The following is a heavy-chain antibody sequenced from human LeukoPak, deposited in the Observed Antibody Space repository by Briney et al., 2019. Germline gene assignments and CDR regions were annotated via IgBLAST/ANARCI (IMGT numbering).Heavy chain of an antibody. CDR2: IGGSGDGT. CDR3: AKRYYYDTSGNPGGLDP. D-gene: IGHD3-22*01. Sequence: GGSLRLSCAASGFTFSSYAMGWVRQAPGKGLEWVSTIGGSGDGTYYADSVKGRFTISRDNSKNTLSLQMNSLRAEDTVVYYCAKRYYYDTSGNPGGLDPWGQGTPVTVSS. J-gene: IGHJ5*02. CDR1: GFTFSSYA. V-gene: IGHV3-23*01.